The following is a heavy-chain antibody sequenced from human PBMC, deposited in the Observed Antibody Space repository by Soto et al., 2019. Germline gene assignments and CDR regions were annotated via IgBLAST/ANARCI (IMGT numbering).Heavy chain of an antibody. CDR2: IKEDGSEK. J-gene: IGHJ4*02. CDR1: GFTFSNFW. V-gene: IGHV3-7*05. Sequence: EVQLVESGGGLVQPGGSLRLSCAASGFTFSNFWMSWVRQAPGKGLEWVAGIKEDGSEKNYVDSVRGRFTISRDNAKNSLYLQMKSLRADDTAVDYCARDVNWGQGSLVSVSS. CDR3: ARDVN.